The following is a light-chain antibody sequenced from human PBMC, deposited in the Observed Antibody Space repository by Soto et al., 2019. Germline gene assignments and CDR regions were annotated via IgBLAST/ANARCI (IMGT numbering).Light chain of an antibody. CDR3: AAWDDSLNGLV. Sequence: QSVLTQPPSVSGAPGQRVTISCTGSSSNTGAGYDVHWYQQFPGTAPKLVMYNNNQWPSGVPDRFSGSKSGTSASLAISGLQSEDEADYYCAAWDDSLNGLVFGGGTKLTVL. CDR1: SSNTGAGYD. CDR2: NNN. J-gene: IGLJ3*02. V-gene: IGLV1-40*01.